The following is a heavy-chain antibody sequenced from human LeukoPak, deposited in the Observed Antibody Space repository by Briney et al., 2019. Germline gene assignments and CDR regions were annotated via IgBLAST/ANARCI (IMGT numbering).Heavy chain of an antibody. Sequence: GGSLRLSCAASGFTFTSYGIHWVRQAPGKGLEWVAFIRYDGSKKYYADSVKGRFTISRDNSKNTLYLQMNSLRAEDTAMYYCANGPHYNILTGFYKVRSHLDYWGQGTLVTVSS. CDR1: GFTFTSYG. J-gene: IGHJ4*02. V-gene: IGHV3-30*02. CDR3: ANGPHYNILTGFYKVRSHLDY. CDR2: IRYDGSKK. D-gene: IGHD3-9*01.